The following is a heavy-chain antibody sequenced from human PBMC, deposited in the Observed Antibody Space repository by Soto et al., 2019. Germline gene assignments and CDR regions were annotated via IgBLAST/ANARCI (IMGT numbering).Heavy chain of an antibody. CDR2: IYYSGST. D-gene: IGHD4-17*01. V-gene: IGHV4-30-4*01. Sequence: SETLSLTCTVSGGSISSGDYYWSWIRQPPGKGLEWIGYIYYSGSTYYNPSLKSRVTISVDTSKNQFSLELSSVTAADTAVYYCARETNYGDYDYYYGMDVWGQGTTVTVSS. CDR1: GGSISSGDYY. CDR3: ARETNYGDYDYYYGMDV. J-gene: IGHJ6*02.